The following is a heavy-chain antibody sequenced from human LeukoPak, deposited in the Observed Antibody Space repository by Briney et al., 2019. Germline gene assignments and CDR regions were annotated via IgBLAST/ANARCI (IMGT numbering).Heavy chain of an antibody. V-gene: IGHV3-73*01. CDR1: GFTFSGSA. CDR3: TTHYDVGYYYSYGMDV. D-gene: IGHD5-12*01. CDR2: IRSKDNSYAT. J-gene: IGHJ6*02. Sequence: PGGSLRLSCAASGFTFSGSAMHWVRQASGKGLEWVGRIRSKDNSYATAYPASVKCKFTISRDDSNTTADLQMISRQSEDTALYYCTTHYDVGYYYSYGMDVWGQGTTVTVSS.